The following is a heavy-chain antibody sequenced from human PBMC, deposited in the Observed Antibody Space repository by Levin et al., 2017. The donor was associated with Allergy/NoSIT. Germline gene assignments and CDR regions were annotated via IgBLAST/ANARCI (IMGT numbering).Heavy chain of an antibody. J-gene: IGHJ6*02. CDR1: GGSISSSSYY. CDR3: ARDNLDPRIAVAGYYYYGMDV. V-gene: IGHV4-39*07. Sequence: SETLSLTCTVSGGSISSSSYYWGWIRQPPGKGLEWIGSIYYSGSTYYNPSLKSRVTISVDTSKNQFSLKLSSVTAADTAVYYCARDNLDPRIAVAGYYYYGMDVWGQGTTVTVSS. CDR2: IYYSGST. D-gene: IGHD6-19*01.